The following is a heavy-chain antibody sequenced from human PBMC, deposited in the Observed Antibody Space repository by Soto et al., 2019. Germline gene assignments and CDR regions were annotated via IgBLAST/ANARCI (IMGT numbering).Heavy chain of an antibody. J-gene: IGHJ4*02. CDR1: EFTFSTYA. CDR3: TTAAGGMWGADY. D-gene: IGHD1-26*01. V-gene: IGHV3-15*01. CDR2: VKSKSDGATT. Sequence: EVQLLESGGGLVQPGGSLRLSCAASEFTFSTYAMSWVRQAPGKGLEWVGRVKSKSDGATTDYAAPVKGRFTVSRDDSQNTLSLQMDSLKIEDTAVYFCTTAAGGMWGADYWGQGTPVTVSS.